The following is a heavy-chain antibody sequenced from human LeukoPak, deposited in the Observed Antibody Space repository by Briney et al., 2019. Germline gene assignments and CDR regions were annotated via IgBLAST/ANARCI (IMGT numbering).Heavy chain of an antibody. Sequence: PSETLSLTCTVSGGSISSGSYYWSWIPQPAGKGLEWIGRIYTSGSTNYNPSLQSLVTISVDTSKNQFSLKLSSVTAADTAVYYCAKADTAMVNSYYYYYMDVWGKGTTVTISS. D-gene: IGHD5-18*01. V-gene: IGHV4-61*02. CDR3: AKADTAMVNSYYYYYMDV. J-gene: IGHJ6*03. CDR1: GGSISSGSYY. CDR2: IYTSGST.